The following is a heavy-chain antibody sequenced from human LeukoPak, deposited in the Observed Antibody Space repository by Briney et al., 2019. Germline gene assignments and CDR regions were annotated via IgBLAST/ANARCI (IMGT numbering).Heavy chain of an antibody. CDR1: GFTFTHYG. Sequence: PGGSLRLSCAASGFTFTHYGMNRVRQAPGKGLEWVSSISSSSSYIYYADSVKGRFTISRDNAKNSLYLQMNSLRAEDTAVYYCAREGSIYGSGSYYGYWGQGTLVTVSS. CDR3: AREGSIYGSGSYYGY. D-gene: IGHD3-10*01. CDR2: ISSSSSYI. V-gene: IGHV3-21*01. J-gene: IGHJ4*02.